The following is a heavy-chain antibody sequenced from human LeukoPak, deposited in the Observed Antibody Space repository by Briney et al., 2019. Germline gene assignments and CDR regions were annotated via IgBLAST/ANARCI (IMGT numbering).Heavy chain of an antibody. D-gene: IGHD2-15*01. J-gene: IGHJ5*02. Sequence: ASVKVSCKASGYTFTYYYIHWMRQAPGQGLEWMGWISAYNGNTNYAQKLQGRVTMTTDTSTSTAYMELRSLRSDDTAVYYCARGPPQGGPEIDPWGQGTLVTVSS. CDR3: ARGPPQGGPEIDP. V-gene: IGHV1-18*04. CDR2: ISAYNGNT. CDR1: GYTFTYYY.